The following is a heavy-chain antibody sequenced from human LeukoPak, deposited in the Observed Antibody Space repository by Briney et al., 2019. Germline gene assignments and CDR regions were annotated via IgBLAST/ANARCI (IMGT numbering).Heavy chain of an antibody. J-gene: IGHJ3*02. D-gene: IGHD2-15*01. Sequence: GGSLRLSCAASGFTFSGYDMNWARQAPGTGPEWVAAISQSGTDTHYGDSVKGRFTISRDNSKNTLYLQMNSLRAEDTAVYYCARDFCSGGSCYPDAFDIWGQGTMVTVSS. CDR2: ISQSGTDT. CDR1: GFTFSGYD. CDR3: ARDFCSGGSCYPDAFDI. V-gene: IGHV3-23*01.